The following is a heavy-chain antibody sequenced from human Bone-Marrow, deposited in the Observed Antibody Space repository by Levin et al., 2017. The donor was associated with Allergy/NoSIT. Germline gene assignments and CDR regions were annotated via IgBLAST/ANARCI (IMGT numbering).Heavy chain of an antibody. CDR1: GFTFSNAW. CDR3: TTAQRWELRDDY. Sequence: PGGSLRLSCAASGFTFSNAWMSWVRQAPGQGLEWVGRIKSNSDGATTDYGAPVTGRFTISRDDSKNTLYLQMNSLKTEDTAVYYCTTAQRWELRDDYWGQGTLVTVSS. J-gene: IGHJ4*02. CDR2: IKSNSDGATT. D-gene: IGHD1-26*01. V-gene: IGHV3-15*01.